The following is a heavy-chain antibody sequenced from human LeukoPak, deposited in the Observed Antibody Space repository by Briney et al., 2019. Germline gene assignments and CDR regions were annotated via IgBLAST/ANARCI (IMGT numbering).Heavy chain of an antibody. D-gene: IGHD1-1*01. CDR1: GFTFSSYA. V-gene: IGHV3-23*01. Sequence: GGSLRLSCAASGFTFSSYAMSWVRQAPEKGLEWFSATSGNGDITYYADTVKGRFSGSRDNSKNTLYLQLNSLRAEDTAVYYCAKDLRGTLSSRGPFEYWGQGTLVTVSS. CDR3: AKDLRGTLSSRGPFEY. CDR2: TSGNGDIT. J-gene: IGHJ4*02.